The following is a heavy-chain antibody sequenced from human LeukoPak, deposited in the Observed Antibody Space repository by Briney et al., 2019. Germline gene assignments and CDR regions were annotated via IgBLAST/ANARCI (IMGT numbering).Heavy chain of an antibody. D-gene: IGHD3-10*01. CDR2: IYYSGSI. CDR1: GGSISGYS. J-gene: IGHJ4*02. CDR3: ARDAESYASGSYTPFDY. Sequence: SETLSLTCTVSGGSISGYSWSWIWQPPGKGLEWIGYIYYSGSINYNPSLKSRVTISVDPSKNQFSLKLTSVTAADTAVYFCARDAESYASGSYTPFDYWGQGTLVTVSS. V-gene: IGHV4-59*01.